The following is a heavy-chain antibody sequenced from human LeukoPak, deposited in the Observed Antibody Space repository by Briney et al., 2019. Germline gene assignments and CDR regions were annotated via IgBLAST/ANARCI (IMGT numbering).Heavy chain of an antibody. J-gene: IGHJ4*02. Sequence: SQTLSLTCAISGESVSSTGAAWNWIRQSPSRGLEWLGRTYYRAQWYYEYALSVKSRIIVAPDTSKNQFSLQLNSVTPEDTAVYYCVRGNYNFDYWGQGSLVTVSS. D-gene: IGHD5-24*01. CDR3: VRGNYNFDY. CDR2: TYYRAQWYY. CDR1: GESVSSTGAA. V-gene: IGHV6-1*01.